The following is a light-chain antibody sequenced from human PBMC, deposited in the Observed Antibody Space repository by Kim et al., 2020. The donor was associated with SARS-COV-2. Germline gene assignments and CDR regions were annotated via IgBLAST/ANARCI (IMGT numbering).Light chain of an antibody. Sequence: SYELTQPPSVSVSPGQTASITCSGDELGDKYTCWYQQKPGQSPVLVIYQDDKRPSGIPERFSGSNSGNAATLTISGTQAMDEDDYYCQAWDSSTVVFGTG. J-gene: IGLJ1*01. CDR3: QAWDSSTVV. CDR1: ELGDKY. V-gene: IGLV3-1*01. CDR2: QDD.